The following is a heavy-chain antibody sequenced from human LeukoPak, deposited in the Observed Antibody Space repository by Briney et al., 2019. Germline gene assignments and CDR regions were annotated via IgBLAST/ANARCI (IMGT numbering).Heavy chain of an antibody. J-gene: IGHJ4*02. CDR1: GGSFSGYY. CDR2: INHSGST. V-gene: IGHV4-34*01. CDR3: ARGLRAPTRW. Sequence: SETLSLTCAVHGGSFSGYYWSWIRQPPGKGLEWIGEINHSGSTNYNPSLKSRVTISVDTSKNQFSLKLSSVTAADTAVYYCARGLRAPTRWWGQGTLVTVSS. D-gene: IGHD3-10*01.